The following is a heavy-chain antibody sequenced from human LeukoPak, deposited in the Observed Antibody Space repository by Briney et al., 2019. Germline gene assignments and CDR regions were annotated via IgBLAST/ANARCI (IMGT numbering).Heavy chain of an antibody. Sequence: SETLSLTCTVSGGSISSGGYYWSWFRQHPGKGLEWIGYIYYSGSTYYNPSLKSRVTISVDTSKNQFSLKLSSVTAADTAVYYCARDRSPYGSGQNWFDPWGQGTLVTVSS. J-gene: IGHJ5*02. CDR2: IYYSGST. V-gene: IGHV4-31*03. D-gene: IGHD3-10*01. CDR1: GGSISSGGYY. CDR3: ARDRSPYGSGQNWFDP.